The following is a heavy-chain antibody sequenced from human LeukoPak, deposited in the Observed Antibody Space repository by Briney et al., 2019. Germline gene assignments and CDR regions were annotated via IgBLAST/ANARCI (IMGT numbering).Heavy chain of an antibody. Sequence: PGGSLRLSCAASGFTFSSYWMSWVRQAPGKGLEWVANIKQDGCDKYYVDSVKGRFTISKDNARNSLYLQMSSLRAEDTAVYYCARDSSSSNFDYWGQGTLVTVSS. CDR3: ARDSSSSNFDY. CDR1: GFTFSSYW. CDR2: IKQDGCDK. J-gene: IGHJ4*02. V-gene: IGHV3-7*01. D-gene: IGHD6-6*01.